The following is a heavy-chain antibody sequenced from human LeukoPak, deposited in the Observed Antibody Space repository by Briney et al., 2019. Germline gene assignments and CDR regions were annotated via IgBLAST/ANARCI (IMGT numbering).Heavy chain of an antibody. CDR1: GGSFSGYY. V-gene: IGHV4-34*01. CDR2: INHSGST. J-gene: IGHJ5*02. D-gene: IGHD2-15*01. CDR3: ARGHSRRNIVVVVAATRSRWFDP. Sequence: SETLSLTYAVYGGSFSGYYWSWIRQPPGKGLEWIGEINHSGSTNYNPSLKSRVTISVDTSKNQFSLKLSSVTAADTAVYYCARGHSRRNIVVVVAATRSRWFDPWGQGTLVTVSS.